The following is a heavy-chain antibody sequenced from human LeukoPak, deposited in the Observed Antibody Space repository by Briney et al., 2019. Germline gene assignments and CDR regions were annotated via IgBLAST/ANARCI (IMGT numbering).Heavy chain of an antibody. D-gene: IGHD3-10*01. J-gene: IGHJ6*04. V-gene: IGHV4-30-2*01. CDR1: GGSISSGGYS. CDR2: ICHSGST. Sequence: SQTLSLTCAVSGGSISSGGYSWSWIRQPPGKGLECIGYICHSGSTYYNPSLKSRVTISVDRSKNQFSLKLSSVTAADTAVYYCARVWHYGSGRPTYYYYGMDVWGKGTTVTVSS. CDR3: ARVWHYGSGRPTYYYYGMDV.